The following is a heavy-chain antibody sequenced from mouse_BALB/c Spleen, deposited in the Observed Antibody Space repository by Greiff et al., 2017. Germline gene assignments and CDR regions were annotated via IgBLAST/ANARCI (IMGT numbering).Heavy chain of an antibody. Sequence: VHVKQSGPELVKPGASVKIPCKASGYTFTDYNMDWVKQSHGKSLEWIGDINPNNGGTIYNQKFKGKATLTVDKSSSTAYMELRSLTSEDTAVYYCARGYDAMDYWGQGTSVTVSS. CDR3: ARGYDAMDY. J-gene: IGHJ4*01. V-gene: IGHV1-18*01. CDR1: GYTFTDYN. CDR2: INPNNGGT.